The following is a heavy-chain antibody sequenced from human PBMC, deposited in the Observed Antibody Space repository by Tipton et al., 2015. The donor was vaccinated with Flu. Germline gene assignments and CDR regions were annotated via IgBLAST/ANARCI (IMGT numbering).Heavy chain of an antibody. CDR1: GHIFTDSW. Sequence: EVQLVQSGAEVKKPGESLRISCKLSGHIFTDSWIGWVRQMPGEGLEWMGIIYPGDSTTRYSPSFQGLVTMSVDKSIDTAYLQWSSLKASDTAMYYCARGDSFGVWGQGTQVTVSS. J-gene: IGHJ3*01. CDR2: IYPGDSTT. CDR3: ARGDSFGV. V-gene: IGHV5-51*01.